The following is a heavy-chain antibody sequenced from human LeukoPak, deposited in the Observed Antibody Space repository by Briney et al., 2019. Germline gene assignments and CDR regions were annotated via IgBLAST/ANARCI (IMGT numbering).Heavy chain of an antibody. D-gene: IGHD3-3*01. CDR3: ARGLNDFWSGSQFVS. CDR2: ISYDGSNI. V-gene: IGHV3-30-3*01. Sequence: PGGSLRLSCAASGFNFNNYVMHWVRQAPGKGLEWVAVISYDGSNIYYADSVKGRFTISRDNSKNTLYLQMNSLSPDDTAVYYCARGLNDFWSGSQFVSWGQGTLVTVSS. CDR1: GFNFNNYV. J-gene: IGHJ4*02.